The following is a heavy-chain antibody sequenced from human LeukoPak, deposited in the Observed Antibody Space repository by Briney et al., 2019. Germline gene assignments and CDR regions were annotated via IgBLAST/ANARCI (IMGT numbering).Heavy chain of an antibody. V-gene: IGHV3-30*04. CDR2: ISYDGSNK. D-gene: IGHD3-3*01. Sequence: GGSLRLSCAASGFTFSSYAMHWVRQAPGKGLEWVAVISYDGSNKYYADSVKGRFTISRDNSKNTLYLQMNSLRAEDTAVYYCARGKTMRSISDYWGQGTLVTVSS. J-gene: IGHJ4*02. CDR3: ARGKTMRSISDY. CDR1: GFTFSSYA.